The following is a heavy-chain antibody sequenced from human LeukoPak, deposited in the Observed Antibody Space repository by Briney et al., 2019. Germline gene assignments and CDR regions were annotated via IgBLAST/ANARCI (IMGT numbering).Heavy chain of an antibody. Sequence: GASVKVSCTASGYTFTGYYMHWVRQAPGQGLEWMGWINPNSGGTNYAQKFQGRVTMTRDTSISTAYMELSRLRSDDTAVYYCARVGIQLWLRAFDYWGQGTLVTVSS. CDR3: ARVGIQLWLRAFDY. V-gene: IGHV1-2*02. J-gene: IGHJ4*02. CDR2: INPNSGGT. D-gene: IGHD5-18*01. CDR1: GYTFTGYY.